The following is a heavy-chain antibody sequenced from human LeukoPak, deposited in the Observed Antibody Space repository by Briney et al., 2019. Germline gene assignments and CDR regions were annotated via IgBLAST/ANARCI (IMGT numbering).Heavy chain of an antibody. CDR1: GFTFTTYW. V-gene: IGHV3-21*01. J-gene: IGHJ4*02. Sequence: GGSLRLSCAASGFTFTTYWMTWVRQAPGRGLEWVSSISSRSTYIYYADSVKGRFTISRDNAKNSLYLQMNSLRADDTAVYYCARNSAAVMPHFDYWGQGTLVTVSS. CDR2: ISSRSTYI. CDR3: ARNSAAVMPHFDY. D-gene: IGHD2-2*01.